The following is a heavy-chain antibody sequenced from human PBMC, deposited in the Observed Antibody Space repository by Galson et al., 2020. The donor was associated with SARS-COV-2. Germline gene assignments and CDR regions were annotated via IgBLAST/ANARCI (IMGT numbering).Heavy chain of an antibody. CDR2: IYYSGST. J-gene: IGHJ6*02. V-gene: IGHV4-31*03. CDR3: AREARYYDSSGYSCGMDV. Sequence: SETLSLTCTVSGGSISSGGYYWSWIRQHPGKGLEWIGYIYYSGSTYYTPSLKSRVTISVDTSKNQFSLKLSSVTAADTAVYYCAREARYYDSSGYSCGMDVWGQGTTVTVSS. D-gene: IGHD3-22*01. CDR1: GGSISSGGYY.